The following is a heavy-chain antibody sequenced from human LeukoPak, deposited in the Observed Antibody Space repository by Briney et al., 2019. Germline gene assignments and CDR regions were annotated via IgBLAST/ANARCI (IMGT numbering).Heavy chain of an antibody. CDR2: ISGSGDRT. CDR3: ARLDASGLDY. V-gene: IGHV3-23*01. J-gene: IGHJ4*02. Sequence: GGSLRLSCVASGLTFSSYWMSWVRQAPGKGLEWVSTISGSGDRTYYADSVKGRFTISRDNSKNSLYLQMNSLRADDTAVYYCARLDASGLDYWGQGTLVTVSS. D-gene: IGHD6-19*01. CDR1: GLTFSSYW.